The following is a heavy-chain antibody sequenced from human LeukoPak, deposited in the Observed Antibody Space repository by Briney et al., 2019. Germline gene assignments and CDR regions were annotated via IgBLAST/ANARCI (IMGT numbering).Heavy chain of an antibody. J-gene: IGHJ4*02. D-gene: IGHD1-26*01. CDR1: GVSITNYY. V-gene: IGHV4-4*07. CDR2: MYISGST. CDR3: ARDYLVGAPLDS. Sequence: SETLSLTCTVSGVSITNYYWAWIRQPAGRGLEWIGRMYISGSTNYNPSLKSRVSISIDKTKDQFSLKLTSVTAADTAVYYCARDYLVGAPLDSWGQGTLATVSS.